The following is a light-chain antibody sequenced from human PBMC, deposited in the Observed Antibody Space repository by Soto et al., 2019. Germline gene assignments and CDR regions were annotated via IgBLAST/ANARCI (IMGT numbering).Light chain of an antibody. J-gene: IGKJ2*01. V-gene: IGKV3-20*01. CDR3: HHYGYGADT. Sequence: ELVLTQSPGTLSLSPGERATLSCRASESVRNNSLAWYQQHPGQAPRLLIFGASSRATGIPDRFTGSGSGADFRLTISRLEPEDSAGYFCHHYGYGADTFGQGTKLEIK. CDR2: GAS. CDR1: ESVRNNS.